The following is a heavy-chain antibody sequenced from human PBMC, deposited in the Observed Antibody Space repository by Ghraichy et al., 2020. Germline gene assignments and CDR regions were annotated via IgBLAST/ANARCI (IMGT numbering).Heavy chain of an antibody. D-gene: IGHD3-22*01. Sequence: ASVNVSCKASGYTFTDFYMHWVRQAPGQGLEWMGWINPNSGGTNYAQKLRGRVTMTRDTSISTAYMELSSLRSDDTAVYYYNYYDSGGYGPGAVDVWGQGTTVTVSS. CDR2: INPNSGGT. J-gene: IGHJ3*01. CDR3: NYYDSGGYGPGAVDV. V-gene: IGHV1-2*02. CDR1: GYTFTDFY.